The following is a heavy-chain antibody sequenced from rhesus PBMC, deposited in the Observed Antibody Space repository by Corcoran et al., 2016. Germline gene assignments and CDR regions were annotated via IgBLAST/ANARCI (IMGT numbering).Heavy chain of an antibody. Sequence: QVQLQESGPGLVKPSETLSLTCAVSGGSISSNYWSWLRQPPGKGLEWIGRIYGSGGSDDDNPSLKSGVTISTDTAKNQLSRKLNSVTAADTAVYYWAREGSYGNYAWADAFDFWGQGLRVTVSS. J-gene: IGHJ3*01. CDR3: AREGSYGNYAWADAFDF. V-gene: IGHV4-160*01. D-gene: IGHD4-35*01. CDR2: IYGSGGSD. CDR1: GGSISSNY.